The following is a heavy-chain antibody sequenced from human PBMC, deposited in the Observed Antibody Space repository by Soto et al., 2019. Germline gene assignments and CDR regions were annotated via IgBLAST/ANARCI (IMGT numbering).Heavy chain of an antibody. CDR2: TYYRSKWYN. D-gene: IGHD1-1*01. CDR1: GDSVSSNSAA. Sequence: SQTLSLTCAISGDSVSSNSAAWNWIRQSPSRGLEWLGRTYYRSKWYNDYAVSVKSRITINPDTSKNRISLKLSSVTAADTAVYYCARPSSSAQRWLQLEGTAGGMDVWGQGTTGTVS. CDR3: ARPSSSAQRWLQLEGTAGGMDV. J-gene: IGHJ6*02. V-gene: IGHV6-1*01.